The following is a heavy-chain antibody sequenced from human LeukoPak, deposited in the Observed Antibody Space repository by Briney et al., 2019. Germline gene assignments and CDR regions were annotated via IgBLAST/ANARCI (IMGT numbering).Heavy chain of an antibody. J-gene: IGHJ4*02. CDR2: IIPIFCTA. D-gene: IGHD3-22*01. V-gene: IGHV1-69*05. Sequence: PAVTVSCKASRCTFSSYSISWLRQPPGQALEWMGGIIPIFCTAHHAHKFQGRVTITTDESTTKAHMELSSLRSEAPAVYHCASGDYYDSIIPQRPQSYFDYWGQGTLVTVSS. CDR1: RCTFSSYS. CDR3: ASGDYYDSIIPQRPQSYFDY.